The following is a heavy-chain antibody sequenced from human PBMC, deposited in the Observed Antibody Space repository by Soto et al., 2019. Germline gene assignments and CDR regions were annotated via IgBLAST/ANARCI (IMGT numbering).Heavy chain of an antibody. J-gene: IGHJ4*02. D-gene: IGHD2-8*01. Sequence: GGSLRLSCAASGFTFSDYYMSWIRQAPGKGLEWVSYISSRSSTIFYADSVKGRFTISRDNVKNSLYLQMNSLRAEDTAVYYCASGTNGAFFVYWGQGILVTVSS. CDR2: ISSRSSTI. CDR3: ASGTNGAFFVY. V-gene: IGHV3-11*01. CDR1: GFTFSDYY.